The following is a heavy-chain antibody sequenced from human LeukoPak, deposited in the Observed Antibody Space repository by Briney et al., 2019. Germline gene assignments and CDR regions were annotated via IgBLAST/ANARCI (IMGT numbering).Heavy chain of an antibody. Sequence: RASVKVSCKASGYTFTGYYMHWVRQAPGQGLEWMGWINPSSGGTSYAQKFQGRVTMTRDTSISTAYMELSRLRSDDTAVYYCARVIVVVVAATPHGWFDPWGQGTLVTVPS. CDR2: INPSSGGT. CDR1: GYTFTGYY. J-gene: IGHJ5*02. CDR3: ARVIVVVVAATPHGWFDP. V-gene: IGHV1-2*02. D-gene: IGHD2-15*01.